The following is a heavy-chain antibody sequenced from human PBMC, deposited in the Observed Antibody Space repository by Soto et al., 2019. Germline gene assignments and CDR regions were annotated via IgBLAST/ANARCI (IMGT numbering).Heavy chain of an antibody. CDR1: GGSISSSRSY. J-gene: IGHJ6*02. V-gene: IGHV4-39*01. CDR2: ISYDGDT. Sequence: SETLSLTCTVSGGSISSSRSYWGWIRLPPGKGLEWIATISYDGDTYHNPSLKSRVTISADTSKNQFSLRLRSVTAAGTAVYYCARHLRDTYYYAFDVWGQGTTVTV. D-gene: IGHD5-18*01. CDR3: ARHLRDTYYYAFDV.